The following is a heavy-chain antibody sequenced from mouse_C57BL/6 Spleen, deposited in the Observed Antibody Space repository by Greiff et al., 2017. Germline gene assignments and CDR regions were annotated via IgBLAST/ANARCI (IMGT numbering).Heavy chain of an antibody. CDR1: GYTFTSYW. D-gene: IGHD1-1*01. J-gene: IGHJ4*01. CDR3: ARYYDVPDGSSYLAIEY. V-gene: IGHV1-61*01. Sequence: QVQLQQPGAELVRPGSSVKLSCKASGYTFTSYWMDWVKQRPGQGLEWIGNIYPSDSETHYNQKFKDKATLTVDKSSSTAYMQVSSLTSEDSAVCCCARYYDVPDGSSYLAIEYRARGTAVTLSS. CDR2: IYPSDSET.